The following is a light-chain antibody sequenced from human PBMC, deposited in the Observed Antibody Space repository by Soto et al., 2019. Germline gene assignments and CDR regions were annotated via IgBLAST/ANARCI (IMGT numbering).Light chain of an antibody. V-gene: IGKV1-16*02. Sequence: DIQMTQSPSSLSASVGDRVTITCRASQDISNFLAWFQQKPGKAPKSLIYDASSLHSGVPSKFSGSGSGTDFTLTISSLQPEDFATYYCQQYITYPFTFGPGTKVDVK. CDR1: QDISNF. CDR2: DAS. CDR3: QQYITYPFT. J-gene: IGKJ3*01.